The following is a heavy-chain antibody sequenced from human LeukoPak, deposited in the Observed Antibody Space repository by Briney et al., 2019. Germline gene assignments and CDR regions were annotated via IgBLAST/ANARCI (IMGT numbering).Heavy chain of an antibody. CDR1: GNSISSGDNY. V-gene: IGHV4-61*02. J-gene: IGHJ4*02. CDR3: ARASYSYDINGWVPFDY. D-gene: IGHD3-22*01. Sequence: PSETLSLTCTVSGNSISSGDNYWSWIRQPAGKGLEWIGRIYTSGSANYNPSLKSRVTISGDTSKNQFSLRLSSVTAADTAVYYCARASYSYDINGWVPFDYWGQGTLVTVSS. CDR2: IYTSGSA.